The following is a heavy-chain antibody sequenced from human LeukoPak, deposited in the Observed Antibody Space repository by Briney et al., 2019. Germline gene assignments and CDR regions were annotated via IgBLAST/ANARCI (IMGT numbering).Heavy chain of an antibody. J-gene: IGHJ4*02. CDR2: INHSGST. CDR3: ARLDYGDYYFDY. V-gene: IGHV4-34*01. D-gene: IGHD4-17*01. Sequence: GSLRLSCAASGFTFSSYGMSWVRQPPGKGLEWIGEINHSGSTNYNPSLKSRVTISVDTSKNQFSLKLSSVTAADTAVYYCARLDYGDYYFDYWGQGTLVTVSS. CDR1: GFTFSSYG.